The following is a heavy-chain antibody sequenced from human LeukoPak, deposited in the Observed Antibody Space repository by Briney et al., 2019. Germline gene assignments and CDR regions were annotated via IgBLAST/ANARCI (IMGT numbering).Heavy chain of an antibody. CDR3: ARVPQSSGWYFDY. J-gene: IGHJ4*02. D-gene: IGHD6-19*01. V-gene: IGHV3-48*03. CDR1: GFTFSSYE. Sequence: GGSLRLSCAASGFTFSSYEMNWVRQAPGKGLEWVSYISSSGSTIYYADSVKGRFTISRDNAKNSLYLQMNSLRAEDTAVYYCARVPQSSGWYFDYWGQGTLVTVSS. CDR2: ISSSGSTI.